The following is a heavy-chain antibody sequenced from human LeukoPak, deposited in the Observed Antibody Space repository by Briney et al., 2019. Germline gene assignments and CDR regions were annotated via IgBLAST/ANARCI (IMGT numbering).Heavy chain of an antibody. CDR3: AKDLRSSPIAVAGTIDY. J-gene: IGHJ4*02. Sequence: GGSLRLSCAASGVTFSSYAMSWVREAPGKGREWVSAISGSGGTTYYAGSVKGRFTISRDNSKNTLYLQMNSLRAEDTAVYYCAKDLRSSPIAVAGTIDYWGQGTLVTVSS. CDR1: GVTFSSYA. V-gene: IGHV3-23*01. CDR2: ISGSGGTT. D-gene: IGHD6-19*01.